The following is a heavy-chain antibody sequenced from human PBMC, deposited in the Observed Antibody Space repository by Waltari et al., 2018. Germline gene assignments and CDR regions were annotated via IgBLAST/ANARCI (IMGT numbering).Heavy chain of an antibody. J-gene: IGHJ4*02. V-gene: IGHV3-48*03. Sequence: EVQLVESGGGLVQPGGSLRLFCAASGFTFRNYEMNWVRQAPGKGLEWVENISSGECIRYDADSVKGRFTISRDNAKNSVYLQMSSLRAEDTAIYYCARGEGGANEYWGQGTLVTVSA. CDR3: ARGEGGANEY. D-gene: IGHD1-26*01. CDR1: GFTFRNYE. CDR2: ISSGECIR.